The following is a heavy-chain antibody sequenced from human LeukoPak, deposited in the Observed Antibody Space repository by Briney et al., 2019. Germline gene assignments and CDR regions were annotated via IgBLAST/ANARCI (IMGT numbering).Heavy chain of an antibody. V-gene: IGHV1-46*01. Sequence: GASVKVSCKASGYTFTSYYMHWVRQAPGQGLEWKGIINPSGGSTSYAQKFQGRVTMTRDTSTSTVYMELSSLRSEDTAVYYCARDVKYYYGSGSYYNPSYFDYWGQGTLVTVSS. CDR2: INPSGGST. D-gene: IGHD3-10*01. CDR1: GYTFTSYY. J-gene: IGHJ4*02. CDR3: ARDVKYYYGSGSYYNPSYFDY.